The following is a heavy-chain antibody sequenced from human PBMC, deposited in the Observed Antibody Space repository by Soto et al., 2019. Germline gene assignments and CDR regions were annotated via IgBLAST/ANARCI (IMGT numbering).Heavy chain of an antibody. D-gene: IGHD2-8*01. V-gene: IGHV1-3*01. CDR2: INAGNGNT. CDR1: GYTLTNYA. Sequence: SVKVSCKASGYTLTNYAMHWVRQAPGQRLEWMGWINAGNGNTKYSQKFQGRVTITRDTSASTAYMELSSLRSEDTAVYYCARQVQDCTNGGCYNWFDPWGQGTLVTVSS. CDR3: ARQVQDCTNGGCYNWFDP. J-gene: IGHJ5*02.